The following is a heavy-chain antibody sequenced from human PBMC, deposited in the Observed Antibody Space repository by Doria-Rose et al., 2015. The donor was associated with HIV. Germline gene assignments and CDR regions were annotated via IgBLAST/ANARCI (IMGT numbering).Heavy chain of an antibody. CDR2: IFSDDEG. J-gene: IGHJ4*02. CDR3: ARIKSSRWYHKYYFDF. V-gene: IGHV2-26*01. D-gene: IGHD6-13*01. CDR1: GVSLSSPGMG. Sequence: QVTLKESGPVLVKPTETLTLTCTVSGVSLSSPGMGVSWIRQPPGKALEWLANIFSDDEGSHKTSLKSRLTIARGTSKSQVVLTMTDMDPVDTATYYCARIKSSRWYHKYYFDFWGQGTLVIVSA.